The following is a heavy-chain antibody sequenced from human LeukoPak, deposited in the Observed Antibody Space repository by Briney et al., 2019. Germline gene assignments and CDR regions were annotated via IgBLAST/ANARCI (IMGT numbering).Heavy chain of an antibody. Sequence: SETLSLTCTVSGGSISSSSYYWGWIRQPPGKGLEWIGSIYYSGSTYYNPSLKSRVTISVDTSKNQFSLKLSSVTAADTAVYYCGRDRGGGLRLGELSLFDYWGQGTLVTVSS. CDR3: GRDRGGGLRLGELSLFDY. V-gene: IGHV4-39*07. D-gene: IGHD3-16*02. CDR1: GGSISSSSYY. CDR2: IYYSGST. J-gene: IGHJ4*02.